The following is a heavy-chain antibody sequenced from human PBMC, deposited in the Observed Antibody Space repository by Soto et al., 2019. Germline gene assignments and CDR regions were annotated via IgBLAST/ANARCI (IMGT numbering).Heavy chain of an antibody. CDR3: TASSRGNYGLDV. V-gene: IGHV3-15*07. J-gene: IGHJ6*02. CDR2: IKGKINGGST. CDR1: GVTFNSGW. Sequence: PCGSLSLSCAAAGVTFNSGWMNWNRQAPGKGLEWVGRIKGKINGGSTDYTAPVKGRFIISREDSKNTLYLQMNSLETEDTAVYYCTASSRGNYGLDVWGQGTTVTVSS.